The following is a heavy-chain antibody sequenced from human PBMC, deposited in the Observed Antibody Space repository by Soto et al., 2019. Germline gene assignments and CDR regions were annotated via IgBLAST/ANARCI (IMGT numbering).Heavy chain of an antibody. D-gene: IGHD2-15*01. CDR2: IYKSATT. J-gene: IGHJ5*01. V-gene: IGHV4-30-4*01. CDR3: ARGRYCLTGRCFPNWFDS. CDR1: GDSISTVDYF. Sequence: SETLSLTCSVSGDSISTVDYFWAWIRQPPGQALEYIGYIYKSATTYYNPSFESRVAISLDTSKSQFSLNVTSVTAADAAVYFCARGRYCLTGRCFPNWFDSWGQGTLVTVSS.